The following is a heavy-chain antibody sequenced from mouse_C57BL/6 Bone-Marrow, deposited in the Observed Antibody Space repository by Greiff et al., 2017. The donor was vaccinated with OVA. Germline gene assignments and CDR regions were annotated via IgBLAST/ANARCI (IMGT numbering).Heavy chain of an antibody. Sequence: QVQLQQPGAELVKPGASVKLSCKASGYTFTSYWMHWVKQRPGQGLEWIGMIHPNSGSTNYNEKFKSKATLTVDKSSSTAYMQLSSLTSEDSAVYYCGMYSNSWYFDVWGTGTTVTVSS. CDR1: GYTFTSYW. D-gene: IGHD2-5*01. CDR3: GMYSNSWYFDV. J-gene: IGHJ1*03. CDR2: IHPNSGST. V-gene: IGHV1-64*01.